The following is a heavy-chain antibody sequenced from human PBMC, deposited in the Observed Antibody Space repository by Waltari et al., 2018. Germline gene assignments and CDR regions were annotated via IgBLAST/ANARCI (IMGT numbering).Heavy chain of an antibody. CDR3: ARAVRNQLLSEY. D-gene: IGHD2-2*01. CDR2: LNPMSGDT. Sequence: QVQLVQSGAEVKKPGASVTVSCRASGYSFTSYDITWVRLAPGQGREWMGWLNPMSGDTGYARKVRGRVSMTGDPSINTAYMELSSLTFDDTAVYYCARAVRNQLLSEYWGQGTLVAVSS. J-gene: IGHJ4*02. CDR1: GYSFTSYD. V-gene: IGHV1-8*01.